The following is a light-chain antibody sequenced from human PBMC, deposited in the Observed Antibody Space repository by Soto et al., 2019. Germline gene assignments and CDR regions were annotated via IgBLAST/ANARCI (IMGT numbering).Light chain of an antibody. CDR2: DAS. V-gene: IGKV3-11*01. CDR1: QHSWSY. J-gene: IGKJ1*01. CDR3: QQRSRWPWT. Sequence: TVCTQSPTTRSLCPGGSSTLSCTASQHSWSYLAWYQHNPCQTPKLLIYDASKRATGIPARFSGSGSGTDFTLTISSXEPEDFAVYYWQQRSRWPWTFGQGTKVDIK.